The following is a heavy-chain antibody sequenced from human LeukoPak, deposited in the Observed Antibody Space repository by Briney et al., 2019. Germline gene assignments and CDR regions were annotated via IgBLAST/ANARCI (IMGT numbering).Heavy chain of an antibody. J-gene: IGHJ4*02. Sequence: PGGSLRLSCAASGFTFSSYAMSWVRQAPGKGLEWVSAISGSGGSTYYADSVKGRFTISRDSSKNTLYLQMNSLRAEDTAVYYCAKDGTESYYDFWSGLTGYYFDYWGQGTLVTVSS. D-gene: IGHD3-3*01. CDR2: ISGSGGST. CDR1: GFTFSSYA. CDR3: AKDGTESYYDFWSGLTGYYFDY. V-gene: IGHV3-23*01.